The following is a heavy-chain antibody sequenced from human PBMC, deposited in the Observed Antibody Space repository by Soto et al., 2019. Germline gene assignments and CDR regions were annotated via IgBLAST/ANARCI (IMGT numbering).Heavy chain of an antibody. CDR2: IYHSGST. V-gene: IGHV4-30-2*01. CDR3: ASETYY. Sequence: SETLSLTCAVSGGSISRGGYSWSWIRQPPGKGLEWIGYIYHSGSTYYNPSLKSRVTISVDRSKNQFSLNLSSVTAADTAVYSCASETYYWGQDNVLTVSS. J-gene: IGHJ4*02. CDR1: GGSISRGGYS.